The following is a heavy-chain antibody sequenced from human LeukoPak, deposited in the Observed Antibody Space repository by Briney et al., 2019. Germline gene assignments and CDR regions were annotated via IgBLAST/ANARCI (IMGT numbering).Heavy chain of an antibody. J-gene: IGHJ4*02. V-gene: IGHV4-61*02. CDR3: ARAGWLRLKNYFDY. CDR1: GGSISSGSYY. D-gene: IGHD5-12*01. CDR2: IYTSGST. Sequence: SETLSLTCTVSGGSISSGSYYWSWIRQPAGKGLEWIGRIYTSGSTNYNPSLKSRVTISVDTSKNQFSLKLSSVTAADTAVYYCARAGWLRLKNYFDYWGQGTLVTVSS.